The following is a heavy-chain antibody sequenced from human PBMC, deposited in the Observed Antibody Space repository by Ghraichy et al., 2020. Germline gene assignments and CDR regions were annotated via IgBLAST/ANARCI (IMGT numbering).Heavy chain of an antibody. CDR2: ISGSGGST. D-gene: IGHD3-22*01. V-gene: IGHV3-23*01. J-gene: IGHJ4*02. Sequence: GGSLRLSCAASGFTFSSHAMSWVRQAPGKGLEWVSSISGSGGSTYYADSVKGRFTTSRDNSKSTLYLQMNSLRAEDTAFYYCAKGGYESSGSFNYFDHWGQGTLVTVSS. CDR1: GFTFSSHA. CDR3: AKGGYESSGSFNYFDH.